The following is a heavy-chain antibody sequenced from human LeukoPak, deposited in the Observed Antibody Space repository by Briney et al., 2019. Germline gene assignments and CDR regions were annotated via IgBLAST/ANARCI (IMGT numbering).Heavy chain of an antibody. CDR3: AKGYQLLSTPTFDY. Sequence: GGSLGLSCAASGFTFDDYAMHWVRQAPGKGLEWVSGISWNSGSIGYADSVKGRFTISRDNAKNSLYLQMNSLRAEDMALYYCAKGYQLLSTPTFDYWGQGTLVTVSS. CDR1: GFTFDDYA. J-gene: IGHJ4*02. D-gene: IGHD2-2*01. CDR2: ISWNSGSI. V-gene: IGHV3-9*03.